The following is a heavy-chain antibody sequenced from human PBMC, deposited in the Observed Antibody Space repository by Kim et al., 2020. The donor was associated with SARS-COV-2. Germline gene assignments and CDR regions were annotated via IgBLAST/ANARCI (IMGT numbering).Heavy chain of an antibody. CDR3: ARSITMIDDY. CDR1: GGSISSSSYY. J-gene: IGHJ4*02. CDR2: IYYSGST. Sequence: SETLSLTCTVSGGSISSSSYYWGWIRQPPGKGLEWIGSIYYSGSTYYNPSLKSRVTISVDTSKNQFSLKLSSVTAAETAVYYCARSITMIDDYWGQGTLVTVSS. V-gene: IGHV4-39*01. D-gene: IGHD3-22*01.